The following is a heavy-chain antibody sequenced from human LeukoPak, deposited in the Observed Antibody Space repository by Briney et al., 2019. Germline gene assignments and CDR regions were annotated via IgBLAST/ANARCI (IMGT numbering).Heavy chain of an antibody. CDR3: ARVPEQAYYYGSGAYYFDY. J-gene: IGHJ4*02. CDR1: GYTFTSYY. V-gene: IGHV1-46*01. Sequence: GASVKVSCKASGYTFTSYYMHWVRQAPGQGLEWMGIINPSGGSTSYAQKFQGRVTMTRDTSTSTVYMELSSLRSEDTAVYYCARVPEQAYYYGSGAYYFDYWGQGTLVTVSS. D-gene: IGHD3-10*01. CDR2: INPSGGST.